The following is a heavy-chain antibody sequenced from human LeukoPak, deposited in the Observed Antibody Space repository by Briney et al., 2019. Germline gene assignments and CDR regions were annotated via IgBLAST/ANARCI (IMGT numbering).Heavy chain of an antibody. CDR1: GGSISSYY. CDR2: IYYSGST. D-gene: IGHD2-15*01. V-gene: IGHV4-59*01. Sequence: PSETLSLTCTVSGGSISSYYWSWIRQPPGKGLEWIGYIYYSGSTNYNPSLKSRVTISVDTSKNQFSLKLSSVTAADTAVYYCARAAVAVVEGGTWFDPWGQGTLVTVSS. J-gene: IGHJ5*02. CDR3: ARAAVAVVEGGTWFDP.